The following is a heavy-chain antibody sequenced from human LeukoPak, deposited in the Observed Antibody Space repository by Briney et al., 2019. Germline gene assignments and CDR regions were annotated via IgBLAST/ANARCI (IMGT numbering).Heavy chain of an antibody. Sequence: ASVKVSCKASGYTFASYDINWVRQATGQGLEWMGWMNPNSGNTGYAQKFQGRVTMTRNTSISTAYMELSSLRSEDTAVYYCARDLTPGYCSSTSCYTAPWGQGTLVTVSS. CDR1: GYTFASYD. CDR2: MNPNSGNT. V-gene: IGHV1-8*01. CDR3: ARDLTPGYCSSTSCYTAP. D-gene: IGHD2-2*02. J-gene: IGHJ5*02.